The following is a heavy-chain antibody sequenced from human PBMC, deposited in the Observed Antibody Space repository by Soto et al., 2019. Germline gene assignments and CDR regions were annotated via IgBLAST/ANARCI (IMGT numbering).Heavy chain of an antibody. CDR2: INHSGST. CDR3: ARVIPDFSYSVEIEGLEGIGPLGFDY. J-gene: IGHJ4*02. CDR1: GGSFSGYY. Sequence: QVQLQQWGAGLLKPSETLSLTCAVYGGSFSGYYWSWIRQPPGKGLEWIGEINHSGSTNYNPSLKSRVTISVDTSKNQFSLKLSSVTAADTAVYYCARVIPDFSYSVEIEGLEGIGPLGFDYWGQGTLVTVSS. D-gene: IGHD3-3*01. V-gene: IGHV4-34*01.